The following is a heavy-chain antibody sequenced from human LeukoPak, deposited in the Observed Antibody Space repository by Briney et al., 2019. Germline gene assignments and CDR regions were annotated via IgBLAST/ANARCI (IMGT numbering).Heavy chain of an antibody. V-gene: IGHV4-59*08. CDR3: ARHGDYSSGGAY. Sequence: SETLSLTCAVYGGSFSSYYWSWIRQPPGKGLEWIGCIYSDVTTTYNPSLKSRVTISVDTSKNQISLNLNSVTAADTAVYYCARHGDYSSGGAYWGQGTLVTVSS. J-gene: IGHJ4*02. CDR1: GGSFSSYY. CDR2: IYSDVTT. D-gene: IGHD6-19*01.